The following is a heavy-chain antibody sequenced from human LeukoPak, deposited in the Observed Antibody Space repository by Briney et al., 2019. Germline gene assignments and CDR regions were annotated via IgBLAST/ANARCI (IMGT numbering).Heavy chain of an antibody. CDR3: ARHNSGRALGDFDY. CDR2: IYNSGSTNYN. CDR1: GGPISGHY. Sequence: PSETLSLTCTVSGGPISGHYLSWLRQSPGKGLEWIAYIYNSGSTNYNNYNPSLQSRVIMSMDTTKNQLSLIVSSVTAADTAVYYCARHNSGRALGDFDYWGQGTLVTVSA. D-gene: IGHD2-8*02. V-gene: IGHV4-59*08. J-gene: IGHJ4*02.